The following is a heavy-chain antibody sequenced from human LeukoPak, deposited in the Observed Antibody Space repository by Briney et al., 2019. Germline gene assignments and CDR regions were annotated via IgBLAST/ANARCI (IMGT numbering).Heavy chain of an antibody. Sequence: SVKVSCKASGGTFSSYAISWVRQAPGQGLEWMGRIIPIFGTANYAQKFQGRVTITTDESTSTAYMELSSLRSEDTAVYYCAGEGYYYDSSGYAYIWGQGTIVTVSS. CDR2: IIPIFGTA. CDR3: AGEGYYYDSSGYAYI. D-gene: IGHD3-22*01. V-gene: IGHV1-69*05. CDR1: GGTFSSYA. J-gene: IGHJ3*02.